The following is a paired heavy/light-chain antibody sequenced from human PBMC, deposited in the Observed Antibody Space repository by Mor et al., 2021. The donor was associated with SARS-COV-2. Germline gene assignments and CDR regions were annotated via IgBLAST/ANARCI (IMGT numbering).Heavy chain of an antibody. CDR1: GFSLSNARMG. D-gene: IGHD2-2*01. CDR2: IFSNDEK. J-gene: IGHJ5*02. CDR3: ARQGDCSSTSCYGRKLNWFDP. Sequence: QVTLKESGPVLVKPTETLTLTCTVSGFSLSNARMGVSWIRQPPGKALEWLAHIFSNDEKSYSTSLKSRLTISKDTSKSQVVLTMTNMDPVDTATYYCARQGDCSSTSCYGRKLNWFDPWGQGTLVTVSS. V-gene: IGHV2-26*01.
Light chain of an antibody. CDR1: SSDVGGYNY. CDR2: DVS. J-gene: IGLJ3*02. V-gene: IGLV2-11*01. Sequence: QSALTQPRSVSGSPGQSVTISCTGTSSDVGGYNYVSWYQQHPGKAPKLMIYDVSKRPSGVPDRFSGSKSGNTASLTISGLQAEDEADYYCCSYAGSYSWVFGGGTKLTVL. CDR3: CSYAGSYSWV.